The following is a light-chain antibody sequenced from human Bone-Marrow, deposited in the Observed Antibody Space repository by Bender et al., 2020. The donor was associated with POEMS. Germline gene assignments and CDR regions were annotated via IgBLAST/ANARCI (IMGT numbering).Light chain of an antibody. Sequence: QSALTQPASVSGSPGQSITISCTGTSSDIGAYNYVSWYQQHPAKAPKLIIYEATKRPSGVSSRFSGSKSGNTASVTISGLQAEDEADYYCSSYAGSTTFYVFGGGTKLTVL. CDR2: EAT. V-gene: IGLV2-23*01. J-gene: IGLJ3*02. CDR1: SSDIGAYNY. CDR3: SSYAGSTTFYV.